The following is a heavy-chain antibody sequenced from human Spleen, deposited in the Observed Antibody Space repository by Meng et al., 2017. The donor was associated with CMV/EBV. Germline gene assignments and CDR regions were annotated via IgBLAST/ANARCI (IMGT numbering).Heavy chain of an antibody. Sequence: SVKVSCKASGYTFTDHYFHWVRQAPGQGLEWMGWIHPQSGVTNYAQKFQARVTLTRDTSINTGYMELSRLTSDDTAVYYCARDKNWGPDYWGQGTLVTVSS. V-gene: IGHV1-2*02. J-gene: IGHJ4*02. CDR2: IHPQSGVT. CDR1: GYTFTDHY. CDR3: ARDKNWGPDY. D-gene: IGHD7-27*01.